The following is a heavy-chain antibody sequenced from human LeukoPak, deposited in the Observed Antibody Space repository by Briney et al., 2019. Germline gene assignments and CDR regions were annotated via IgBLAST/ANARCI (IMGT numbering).Heavy chain of an antibody. CDR1: GGSFSGYY. J-gene: IGHJ3*02. D-gene: IGHD3-22*01. CDR3: ARGPRDSSGYLVTAFDI. CDR2: INHSGST. Sequence: PSETLSLTCAVYGGSFSGYYWSWIRQPPGKGLEWIGEINHSGSTNYNPSLKSRVTISVDTSKNQFSLKLSSVTAADTAVYYCARGPRDSSGYLVTAFDIWGQGTMVTASS. V-gene: IGHV4-34*01.